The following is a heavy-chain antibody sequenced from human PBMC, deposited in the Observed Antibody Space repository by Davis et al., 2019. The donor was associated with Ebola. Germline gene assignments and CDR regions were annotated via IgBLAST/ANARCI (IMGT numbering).Heavy chain of an antibody. V-gene: IGHV4-4*02. Sequence: MPSETLSLTCAVSGVSISGNNWWSWVRQSPGKGLEWIGEINHSGSTNYNPSLKSRVTISVDTSKNQFSLKLSSVTAADTAVYYCARALGYCRFDPWGQGTLVTVSS. D-gene: IGHD2-15*01. CDR3: ARALGYCRFDP. CDR1: GVSISGNNW. CDR2: INHSGST. J-gene: IGHJ5*02.